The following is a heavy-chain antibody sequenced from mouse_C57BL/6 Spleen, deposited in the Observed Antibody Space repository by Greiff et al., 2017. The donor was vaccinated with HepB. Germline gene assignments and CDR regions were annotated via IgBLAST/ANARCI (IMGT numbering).Heavy chain of an antibody. V-gene: IGHV1-50*01. D-gene: IGHD2-3*01. CDR2: IDPSDSYT. Sequence: QVQLQQPGAELVKPGASVKLSCKASGYTFTSYWMQWVKQRPGQGLEWIGEIDPSDSYTNYNQKFKGKATLTVDTSSSTAYMQLSSLTSEDSAVYYCARGGYDCYYWGQGTTLTVSS. CDR1: GYTFTSYW. J-gene: IGHJ2*01. CDR3: ARGGYDCYY.